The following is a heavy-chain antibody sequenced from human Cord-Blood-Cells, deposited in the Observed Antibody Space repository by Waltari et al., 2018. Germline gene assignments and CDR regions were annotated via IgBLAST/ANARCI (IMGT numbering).Heavy chain of an antibody. V-gene: IGHV4-39*01. D-gene: IGHD4-17*01. Sequence: QLQLQESGPGLVKPSETLSLTCTVSGGSISSSSYYWGWLRQPPGKGLEWIGSIYYSVSTYDNPSLKGRVTVSVETSKIHFSLKLSFVTAADTAVYYCAVTVTNWFDPWGQGTLVTVSS. CDR1: GGSISSSSYY. CDR2: IYYSVST. J-gene: IGHJ5*02. CDR3: AVTVTNWFDP.